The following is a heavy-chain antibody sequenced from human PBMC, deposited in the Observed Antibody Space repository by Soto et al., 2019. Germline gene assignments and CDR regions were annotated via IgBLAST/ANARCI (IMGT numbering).Heavy chain of an antibody. J-gene: IGHJ4*02. V-gene: IGHV4-34*01. CDR3: ARMVRGVIHY. D-gene: IGHD3-10*01. CDR2: INHSGST. CDR1: GGSFSGYY. Sequence: QVQLQQWGAGLLKPSETLSLTCAVYGGSFSGYYWSWIRQPPGKGLEWIGEINHSGSTIYNPSLKSRVTISVDTSKNQFSLKLSSVTAADTAVYYCARMVRGVIHYWGQGTLVTVSS.